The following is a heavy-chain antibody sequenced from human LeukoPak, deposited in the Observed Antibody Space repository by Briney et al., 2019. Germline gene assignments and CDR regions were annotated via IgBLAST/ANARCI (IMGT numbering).Heavy chain of an antibody. J-gene: IGHJ4*02. CDR1: GFTFSRYE. CDR2: ISSSGSTK. D-gene: IGHD3-16*02. V-gene: IGHV3-48*03. CDR3: ARVEGFIDY. Sequence: GGSLRLSCAASGFTFSRYEMNWVRQAPGKGLECVSYISSSGSTKYYADSVKGRFTISRDNAKNSLYLQMISLRAEDTALYYCARVEGFIDYWGQGTLVTVSS.